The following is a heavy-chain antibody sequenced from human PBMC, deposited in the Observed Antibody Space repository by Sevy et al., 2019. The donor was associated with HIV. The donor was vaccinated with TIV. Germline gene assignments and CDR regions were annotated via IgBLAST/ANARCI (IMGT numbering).Heavy chain of an antibody. Sequence: GGSLRLSCAASGLTFSSYGMHWVRQAPGKGLEWVAVISYDGSNKYYADSVKGRFTISRDNSKNTLYLQMNSLRAEDTAVYYCAKGVQLQRSAYYFDYWGQGTLVTVSS. V-gene: IGHV3-30*18. CDR2: ISYDGSNK. J-gene: IGHJ4*02. CDR3: AKGVQLQRSAYYFDY. CDR1: GLTFSSYG. D-gene: IGHD2-2*01.